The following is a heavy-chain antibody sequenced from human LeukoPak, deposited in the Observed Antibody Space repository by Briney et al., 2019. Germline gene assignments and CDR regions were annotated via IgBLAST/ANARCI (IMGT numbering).Heavy chain of an antibody. CDR1: GFTFSSYE. CDR3: AGNLYYYDRGFDP. Sequence: GGSLRLSCAASGFTFSSYEVNWVRQAPGKGLEWVSYISSSGSTIYYADSVKGRFTISRDNAKNSLYLQMNSLRAEDTAVYYCAGNLYYYDRGFDPWGQGTLVTVSS. D-gene: IGHD3-22*01. CDR2: ISSSGSTI. V-gene: IGHV3-48*03. J-gene: IGHJ5*02.